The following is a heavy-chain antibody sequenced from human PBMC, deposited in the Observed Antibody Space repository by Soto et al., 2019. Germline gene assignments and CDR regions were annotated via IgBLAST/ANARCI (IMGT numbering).Heavy chain of an antibody. V-gene: IGHV1-3*01. D-gene: IGHD3-22*01. J-gene: IGHJ4*02. CDR3: ARDHYDASGYTYFDY. CDR2: ISAGKGDT. Sequence: GASVKVSCKASGYTFDDYPIHWVRQAPGQRLEWMRWISAGKGDTKYSQKLQGRMTITRDTSAATAYMELSSLRSEDTATYYCARDHYDASGYTYFDYWGQGTLVTVSS. CDR1: GYTFDDYP.